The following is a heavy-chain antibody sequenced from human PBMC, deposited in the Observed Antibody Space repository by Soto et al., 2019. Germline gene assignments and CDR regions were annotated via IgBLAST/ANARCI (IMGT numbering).Heavy chain of an antibody. D-gene: IGHD3-22*01. J-gene: IGHJ4*02. V-gene: IGHV3-30*18. CDR3: AKVSDSSAYHGDY. CDR2: ISYDGSNK. CDR1: GFTFNTFG. Sequence: QVQLVESGGGVVQPGRSLRLSCAVSGFTFNTFGMYWVRQAPGKGLEWVALISYDGSNKYYAASVKGRFTISRDNSKNTLYLQMNSLRAEDTAVYYCAKVSDSSAYHGDYWGQGTLVTVSS.